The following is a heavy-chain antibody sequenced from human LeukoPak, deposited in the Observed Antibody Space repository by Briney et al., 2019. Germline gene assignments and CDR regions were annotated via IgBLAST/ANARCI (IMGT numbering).Heavy chain of an antibody. J-gene: IGHJ5*02. V-gene: IGHV4-39*01. CDR3: ARGARNYGDRRIYNWFDP. CDR1: GGSISSSNYY. Sequence: SESLSLTCTVSGGSISSSNYYWGWIRQPPGKGLEWIGSIYYSGSTYYNPSLKSRVTISVDTSKNQFSLKLSSVTAADTAVYYFARGARNYGDRRIYNWFDPWGQGTLVTVSS. D-gene: IGHD4-17*01. CDR2: IYYSGST.